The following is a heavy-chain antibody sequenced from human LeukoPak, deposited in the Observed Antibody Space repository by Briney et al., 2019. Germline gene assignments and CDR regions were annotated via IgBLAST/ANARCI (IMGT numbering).Heavy chain of an antibody. V-gene: IGHV3-30-3*01. J-gene: IGHJ4*02. D-gene: IGHD3-22*01. Sequence: GGSLRLSCAASGFSFSSHAMHWVRQAPGKGLEWVTVISYDGSNKYYADSVKGRFTISRDSSKNTLYLQMNSLRAEDTAVYYCARDAYDSSGYLFDYWGQGTLVTVSS. CDR3: ARDAYDSSGYLFDY. CDR2: ISYDGSNK. CDR1: GFSFSSHA.